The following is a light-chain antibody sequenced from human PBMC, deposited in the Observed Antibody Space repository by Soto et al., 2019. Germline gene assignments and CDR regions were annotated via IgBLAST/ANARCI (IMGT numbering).Light chain of an antibody. CDR3: HQGHDWPLT. Sequence: EIVMTQSPATLSVSPGERATLSCRASQSISGELAWYHQRPYQPPMLLLYGVSTRATGVPDRFSGSGSGSDFSLTISGLQSEDFAGYYFHQGHDWPLTFGQGTRLDI. CDR2: GVS. V-gene: IGKV3-15*01. CDR1: QSISGE. J-gene: IGKJ2*01.